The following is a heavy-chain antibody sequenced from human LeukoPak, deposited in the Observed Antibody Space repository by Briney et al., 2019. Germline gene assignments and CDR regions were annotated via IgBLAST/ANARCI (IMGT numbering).Heavy chain of an antibody. CDR3: ARGVRSYYCYYGMDV. CDR2: INHSGST. Sequence: SETLSLTCAVYGGSFSGYYWSWIRQPPGKGLEWIGEINHSGSTNYNPSLKSRVTISVDTSKNQFSLKLSSVTAADTAVYYCARGVRSYYCYYGMDVWGQGTTVTVSS. CDR1: GGSFSGYY. J-gene: IGHJ6*02. V-gene: IGHV4-34*01.